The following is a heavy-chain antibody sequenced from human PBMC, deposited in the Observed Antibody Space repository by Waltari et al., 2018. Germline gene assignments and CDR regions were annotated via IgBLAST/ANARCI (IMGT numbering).Heavy chain of an antibody. CDR2: IWYDGSNK. Sequence: QVQLVESGGGVVQPGRSLRLSCAASGFTFSSYVMHWFRRAPGKGREWVAVIWYDGSNKYYADSVKGRFTISRDNSKNTLYLQMNSLRAEDTAVYYCAKDRTWYNDAFDIWGQGTMVTVSS. J-gene: IGHJ3*02. V-gene: IGHV3-33*06. CDR3: AKDRTWYNDAFDI. D-gene: IGHD1-20*01. CDR1: GFTFSSYV.